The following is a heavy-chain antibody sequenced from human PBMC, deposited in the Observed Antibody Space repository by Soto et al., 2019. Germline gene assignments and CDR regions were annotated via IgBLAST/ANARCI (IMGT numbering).Heavy chain of an antibody. Sequence: GGSLRLSCAASGSTFSSYAMSWVRQAPGKGLEWVSAISGSGGSTYYADSVNGRFTISRDKSKNTAYLHMNSQRAEDTAVDYCSTVGCCSGGSCYSYYYFDYWGQGTLVTVSS. D-gene: IGHD2-15*01. CDR2: ISGSGGST. CDR3: STVGCCSGGSCYSYYYFDY. CDR1: GSTFSSYA. V-gene: IGHV3-23*01. J-gene: IGHJ4*02.